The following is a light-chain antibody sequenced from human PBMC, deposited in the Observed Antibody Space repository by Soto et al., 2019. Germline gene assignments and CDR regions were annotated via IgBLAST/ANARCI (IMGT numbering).Light chain of an antibody. CDR2: EVS. CDR3: AAWDDSLSGWV. Sequence: QSVLTQPASVSGSPGQSITISCTGTSSDVGGYKYVSWYQQHPDKAPKLIIFEVSNRPSGISSRFSGSKSGNTASLTISGLQAEDEADYYCAAWDDSLSGWVFGGGTKLTVL. J-gene: IGLJ3*02. V-gene: IGLV2-14*01. CDR1: SSDVGGYKY.